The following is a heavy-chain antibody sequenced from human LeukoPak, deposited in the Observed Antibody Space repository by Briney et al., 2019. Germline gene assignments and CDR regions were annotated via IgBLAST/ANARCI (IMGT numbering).Heavy chain of an antibody. D-gene: IGHD5-12*01. Sequence: ASVKVSRKASGYTFTSYGISWVRQAPGQGLEWMGWISAYNRNTNYAQKLQGRVTMTTDTSTSTAYMELRSLRSDDTAVNYCARGTAGGGYDYSFDYWGQGTLVTVSS. V-gene: IGHV1-18*01. CDR3: ARGTAGGGYDYSFDY. CDR1: GYTFTSYG. CDR2: ISAYNRNT. J-gene: IGHJ4*02.